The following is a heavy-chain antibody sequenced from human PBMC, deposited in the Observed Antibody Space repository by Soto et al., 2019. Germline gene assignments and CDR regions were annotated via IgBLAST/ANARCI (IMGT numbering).Heavy chain of an antibody. CDR3: AHSSCSGGSCYGGWFDP. Sequence: SGPTLVNPTQTLTLTCTFSGFSLSTSGVGVGWIRQPPGKALEWLALIYWDDDKRYSPSLKSRLTITKDTSKNQVVLTMTNMDPADTATYYCAHSSCSGGSCYGGWFDPWGQGTLVTVSS. J-gene: IGHJ5*02. D-gene: IGHD2-15*01. CDR1: GFSLSTSGVG. CDR2: IYWDDDK. V-gene: IGHV2-5*02.